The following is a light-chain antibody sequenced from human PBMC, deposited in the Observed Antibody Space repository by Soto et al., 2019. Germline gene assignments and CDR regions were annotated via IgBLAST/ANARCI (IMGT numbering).Light chain of an antibody. V-gene: IGKV2-30*02. CDR3: MQGTPWPT. CDR2: KVS. CDR1: QSLVHSDGNTY. Sequence: DVVMTPSPLSLPVTLGQPASISCRSSQSLVHSDGNTYLNWFQQRPGQSPRRLIYKVSNRDSGVPDRVSGSGSCTDFTLKISRVEAEEVGVYYCMQGTPWPTVGHGTKVESK. J-gene: IGKJ1*01.